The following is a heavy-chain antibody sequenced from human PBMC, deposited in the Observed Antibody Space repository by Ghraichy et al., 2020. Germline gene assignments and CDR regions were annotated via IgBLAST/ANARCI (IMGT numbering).Heavy chain of an antibody. CDR3: AREGASLWFRVPSASFDI. J-gene: IGHJ3*02. D-gene: IGHD3-10*01. CDR2: INSDGSST. V-gene: IGHV3-74*01. CDR1: GFTFSSYW. Sequence: GGSLRLSCAASGFTFSSYWMHWVRQAPGKGLVWVSRINSDGSSTSYADSVKGRFTISRDNAKNTLYLQMNSLRAEDTAVYYCAREGASLWFRVPSASFDIWGQGTMVTVSS.